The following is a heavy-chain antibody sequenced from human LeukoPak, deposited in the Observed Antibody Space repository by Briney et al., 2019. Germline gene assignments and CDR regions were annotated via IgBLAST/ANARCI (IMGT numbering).Heavy chain of an antibody. J-gene: IGHJ4*02. CDR1: GFTFSSYA. D-gene: IGHD3-22*01. Sequence: PGGSLRLSCVASGFTFSSYAMHWVRQAPGKGLEWVALISFDGTNKYFADSVKGRFTVSRDNSRNTLYLQMNSLRAEDTAVYYCARSYDSSGYYHFDYWGQGTLVTVSS. V-gene: IGHV3-30-3*01. CDR2: ISFDGTNK. CDR3: ARSYDSSGYYHFDY.